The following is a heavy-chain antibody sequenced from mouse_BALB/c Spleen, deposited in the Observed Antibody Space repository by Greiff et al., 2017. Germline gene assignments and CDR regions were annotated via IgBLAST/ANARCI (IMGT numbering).Heavy chain of an antibody. J-gene: IGHJ3*01. CDR3: ARYYGSSYACFAY. D-gene: IGHD1-1*01. CDR1: GYTFTRYV. CDR2: INPYTDGT. Sequence: EVQLQQSGPELVKPGASVKMSCKASGYTFTRYVMHWVKQKPGQGLEWMGYINPYTDGTKYKEKFKGKATLTSDKSSSTAYMELSSLTSEDSAVYYCARYYGSSYACFAYWGQGTLVTVSA. V-gene: IGHV1-14*01.